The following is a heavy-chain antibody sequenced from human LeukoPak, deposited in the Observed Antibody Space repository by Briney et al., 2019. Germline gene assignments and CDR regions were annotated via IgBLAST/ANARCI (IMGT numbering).Heavy chain of an antibody. D-gene: IGHD5-18*01. Sequence: SETLSLTCAVYGGSFSGYYWSWIRQPPGKGLEWIGEINHSGSTNYNPSLKSRVTISVDTSKNQFSLKLSSVTAADTAVYYCARGRRAMVKRAGQTPGLRALDVWGKGTTVTVSS. CDR2: INHSGST. CDR3: ARGRRAMVKRAGQTPGLRALDV. V-gene: IGHV4-34*01. CDR1: GGSFSGYY. J-gene: IGHJ6*04.